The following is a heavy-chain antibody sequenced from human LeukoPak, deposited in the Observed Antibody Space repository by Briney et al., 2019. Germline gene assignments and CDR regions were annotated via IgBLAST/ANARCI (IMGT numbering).Heavy chain of an antibody. CDR2: TSGSGGST. Sequence: GGSLRLSCAASRFTFSSYAMSWVRQAPGKGLEWVSATSGSGGSTYYADSVKGRFTISRDNSKNTLYLQMNSLRAEDTAVYYCPKDRVLGDIVVVPAVPYYYYMDVWGKGTTVTVSS. CDR3: PKDRVLGDIVVVPAVPYYYYMDV. CDR1: RFTFSSYA. V-gene: IGHV3-23*01. D-gene: IGHD2-2*01. J-gene: IGHJ6*03.